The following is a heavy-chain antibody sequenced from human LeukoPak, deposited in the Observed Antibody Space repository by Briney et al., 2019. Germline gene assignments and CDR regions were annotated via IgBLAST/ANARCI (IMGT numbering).Heavy chain of an antibody. J-gene: IGHJ3*02. CDR2: VYYSGIS. D-gene: IGHD1-14*01. V-gene: IGHV4-31*03. Sequence: PSETLSLTCTVSGGSISSGSYYWSWIRQQPGKGLEWIGYVYYSGISYYNPHLKSRVNISVDKSKNQSYLKLSSVTAADTAVYYCAISIIASSSSFDAFDIWGQGTMVTVSS. CDR1: GGSISSGSYY. CDR3: AISIIASSSSFDAFDI.